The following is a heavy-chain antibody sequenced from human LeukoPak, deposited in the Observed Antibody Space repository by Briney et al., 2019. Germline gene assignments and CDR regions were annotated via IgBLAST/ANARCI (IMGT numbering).Heavy chain of an antibody. V-gene: IGHV1-46*01. CDR2: IYPRDGST. J-gene: IGHJ4*02. CDR3: ARDQEGFDY. Sequence: ASVKVSCKASGYTFTNNYLHWVRQAPGQGLEWMGMIYPRDGSTSYAQNFQGRVTVTRDTSTTTVHMELRGLRSEDTAVYYCARDQEGFDYWGQGTLVTVSS. CDR1: GYTFTNNY.